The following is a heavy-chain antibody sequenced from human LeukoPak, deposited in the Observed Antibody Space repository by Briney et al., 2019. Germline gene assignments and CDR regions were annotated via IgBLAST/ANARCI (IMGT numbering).Heavy chain of an antibody. J-gene: IGHJ4*02. CDR2: IVDTGDGT. CDR1: GFTFSSYA. V-gene: IGHV3-23*01. CDR3: AKLELPRAPFDY. D-gene: IGHD1-7*01. Sequence: PGGSLRLSCAASGFTFSSYAMSWVRRAPGKGLEWVSTIVDTGDGTFYADSVRGRFTISRDSSKNTLYLQMNSLRAEDTAVYYCAKLELPRAPFDYWGQGTLVTVSS.